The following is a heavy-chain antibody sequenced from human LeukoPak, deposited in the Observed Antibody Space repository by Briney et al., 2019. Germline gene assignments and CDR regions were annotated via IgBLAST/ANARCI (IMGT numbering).Heavy chain of an antibody. J-gene: IGHJ4*02. CDR2: IYYSGST. D-gene: IGHD3-3*01. V-gene: IGHV4-59*01. CDR3: AREDRYYDFWSGYYKSANFDY. Sequence: SETLSLTCTVSGGSISSYYWSWLRQPPGKGLEWIGYIYYSGSTNYNPSLKSRVTISVDTSKNQFSLKLSSVTAADTAVYYCAREDRYYDFWSGYYKSANFDYWGQGTLVTVSS. CDR1: GGSISSYY.